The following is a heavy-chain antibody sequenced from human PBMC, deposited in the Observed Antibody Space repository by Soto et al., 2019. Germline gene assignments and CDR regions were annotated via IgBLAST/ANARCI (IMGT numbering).Heavy chain of an antibody. CDR1: GFTSAYHA. J-gene: IGHJ4*02. CDR3: VSWVSAHFDS. D-gene: IGHD6-13*01. V-gene: IGHV3-23*01. Sequence: GGSLKRSRVAAGFTSAYHAMNWVRQAPGKGLEWGSTSSRNGENTHYADSVKGRFIITSDNSSNTVDLQMNSLRVEETAVYYCVSWVSAHFDSWGQGTLVTVSS. CDR2: SSRNGENT.